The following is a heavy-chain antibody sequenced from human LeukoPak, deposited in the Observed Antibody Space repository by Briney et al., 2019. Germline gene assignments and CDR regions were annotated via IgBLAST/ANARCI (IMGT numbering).Heavy chain of an antibody. V-gene: IGHV1-2*06. D-gene: IGHD6-25*01. Sequence: GASVKVSRKASGYTFTGYYMHWVRQAPGQGLEWMGRINPNSGGTNYAQKFQGRVTMTRDTSISTAYMELSRLRSDDTAVYYCARDFSSSAYYYYYYGMDVWGQGTTVTVSS. CDR3: ARDFSSSAYYYYYYGMDV. CDR2: INPNSGGT. CDR1: GYTFTGYY. J-gene: IGHJ6*02.